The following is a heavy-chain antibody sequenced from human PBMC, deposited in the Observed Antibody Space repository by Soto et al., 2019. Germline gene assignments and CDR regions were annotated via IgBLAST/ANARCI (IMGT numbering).Heavy chain of an antibody. CDR1: SGPFSGYY. J-gene: IGHJ5*02. CDR3: ARGRSYYGSGSNNWFDP. CDR2: INLSGTT. Sequence: PSETLSLTCAVYSGPFSGYYCSWIRQSPGKGLEWIGEINLSGTTNYNPSLESRVTISVDTSKNQFSLKLSSVTAADSAVYYCARGRSYYGSGSNNWFDPWGQGTLVTVSS. D-gene: IGHD3-10*01. V-gene: IGHV4-34*01.